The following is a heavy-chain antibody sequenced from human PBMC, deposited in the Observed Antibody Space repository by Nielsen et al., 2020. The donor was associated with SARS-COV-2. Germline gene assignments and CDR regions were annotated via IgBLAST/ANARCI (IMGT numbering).Heavy chain of an antibody. CDR3: ARSIKPKWLRPLTDWFDP. CDR1: GGSISSSSYY. V-gene: IGHV4-39*01. D-gene: IGHD5-12*01. CDR2: IYYSGST. Sequence: GSLRLSCTVSGGSISSSSYYWGWIRQPPGKGLEWIGSIYYSGSTYYNPSLKSRVTISVDTSKNQFSLKLSSVTAADTAVYYCARSIKPKWLRPLTDWFDPWGQGTLVTVSS. J-gene: IGHJ5*02.